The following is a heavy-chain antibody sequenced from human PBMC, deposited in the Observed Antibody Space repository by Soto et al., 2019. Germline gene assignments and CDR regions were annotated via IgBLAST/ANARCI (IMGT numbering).Heavy chain of an antibody. J-gene: IGHJ3*02. CDR1: GFTFSSYG. D-gene: IGHD5-12*01. V-gene: IGHV3-33*01. Sequence: ESVGGVVQPGRSLRLSCAASGFTFSSYGMHWVRQAPGKGLEWVAVIWYDGSNKYYADSVKGRFTISRDNSKNTLYLQMNSLRAEDTAVYYCARDGYSGYDSSDAFDIWGQGTMVTVSS. CDR2: IWYDGSNK. CDR3: ARDGYSGYDSSDAFDI.